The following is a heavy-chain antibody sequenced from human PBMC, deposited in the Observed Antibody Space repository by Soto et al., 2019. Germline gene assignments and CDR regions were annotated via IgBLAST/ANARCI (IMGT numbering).Heavy chain of an antibody. CDR1: GFTFSSYG. Sequence: QVQLVESGGGVVQPGRSLRLSCAASGFTFSSYGMHWVRQAPGKGLEWVAVIWYDGSNKYYADSVKGRFTISRDNSKNTLYLQMNSLRAEDTAVYYCARDWSPTIFGVVPSGYGMDVWGQGTTVTVSS. J-gene: IGHJ6*02. D-gene: IGHD3-3*01. CDR2: IWYDGSNK. V-gene: IGHV3-33*01. CDR3: ARDWSPTIFGVVPSGYGMDV.